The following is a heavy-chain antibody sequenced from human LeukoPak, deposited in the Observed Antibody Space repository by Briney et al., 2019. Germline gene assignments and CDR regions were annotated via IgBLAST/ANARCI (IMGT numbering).Heavy chain of an antibody. CDR2: ISYDGSNK. D-gene: IGHD6-19*01. CDR3: ARGGAVAGNIYYYYGMDV. CDR1: GFTFSSYA. J-gene: IGHJ6*02. V-gene: IGHV3-30-3*01. Sequence: GGSLRLSCAASGFTFSSYAMHWVRQAPGKGLEWVAVISYDGSNKYYADSVKGRFTISRDNSKNTLYLQMNSLRAEDTAVYYCARGGAVAGNIYYYYGMDVWGQGTTVTVSS.